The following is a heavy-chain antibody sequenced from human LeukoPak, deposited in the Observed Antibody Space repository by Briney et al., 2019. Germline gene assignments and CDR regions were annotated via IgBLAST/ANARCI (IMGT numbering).Heavy chain of an antibody. CDR3: ARPEQIVGAHY. J-gene: IGHJ4*02. Sequence: GESLEISCKGSGYSFTSYWIGWVRQMPGKGLEWMGIIYPGDSNTKYSPSFQGQVTISADKSISTAYLQWSSLKASDTAMYYCARPEQIVGAHYWGQGTLVTVSS. V-gene: IGHV5-51*01. CDR1: GYSFTSYW. CDR2: IYPGDSNT. D-gene: IGHD1-26*01.